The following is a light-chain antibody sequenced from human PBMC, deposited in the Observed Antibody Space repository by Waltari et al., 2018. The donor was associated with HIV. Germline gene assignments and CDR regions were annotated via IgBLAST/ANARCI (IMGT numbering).Light chain of an antibody. CDR1: SDINVGTYR. CDR2: YKSDSDK. CDR3: VIWHSSAYV. J-gene: IGLJ1*01. V-gene: IGLV5-45*03. Sequence: QAVLTQPSSLSASPGTSASLTCTLRSDINVGTYRIYWYQQKPGSPPQYLLRYKSDSDKQQGSGVPSRFSGSKEASANAGILLISGLQSEDEADYYCVIWHSSAYVFGTGTKVTVL.